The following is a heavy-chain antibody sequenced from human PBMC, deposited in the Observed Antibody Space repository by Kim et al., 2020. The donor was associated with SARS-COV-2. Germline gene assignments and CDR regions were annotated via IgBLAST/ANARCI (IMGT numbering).Heavy chain of an antibody. D-gene: IGHD5-18*01. CDR3: AKDPGTAMDESYWYFVL. CDR2: ISGSGGSK. J-gene: IGHJ2*01. CDR1: GFTFSSYA. V-gene: IGHV3-23*01. Sequence: GGSLRLSCAASGFTFSSYAMSWVRQAPGKGLEWVSAISGSGGSKYYADSVKGRFTISRDNSKNTLYLQLNSLRAEDTAVYYCAKDPGTAMDESYWYFVLCGRGALCTLSP.